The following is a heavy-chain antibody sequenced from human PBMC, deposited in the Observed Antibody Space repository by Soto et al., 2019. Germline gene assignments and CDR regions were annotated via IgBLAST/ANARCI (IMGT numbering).Heavy chain of an antibody. J-gene: IGHJ5*02. CDR2: MNHSGST. CDR3: ARSDVAATGRPWFDP. D-gene: IGHD6-13*01. Sequence: PSQTLSVTCAVFGGTFRGLGGSWIRQHPGKGLEWIGDMNHSGSTNNNPSLKSRVTMSVDTSKNQFSLKLTSVTAADTAVYYCARSDVAATGRPWFDPWGQGTLVTVSS. CDR1: GGTFRGLG. V-gene: IGHV4-34*01.